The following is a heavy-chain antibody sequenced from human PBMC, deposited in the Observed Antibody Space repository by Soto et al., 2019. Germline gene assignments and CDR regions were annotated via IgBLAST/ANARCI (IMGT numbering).Heavy chain of an antibody. Sequence: EVQLVESGGGLVQPGGSLRLSCAASGFTFSSYWMSWVRQAPGKGLEWVANIKQDGSEKYYVDSVKGRFTISRDNAKNSLYLQMNSLRAEDTAVYYCARDRGYSSSWYRYFDLWGRGTLVTVSS. D-gene: IGHD6-13*01. CDR3: ARDRGYSSSWYRYFDL. J-gene: IGHJ2*01. CDR2: IKQDGSEK. V-gene: IGHV3-7*01. CDR1: GFTFSSYW.